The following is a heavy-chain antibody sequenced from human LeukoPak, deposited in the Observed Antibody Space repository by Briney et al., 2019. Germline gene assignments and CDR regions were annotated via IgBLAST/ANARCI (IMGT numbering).Heavy chain of an antibody. CDR2: ISSSSSYI. J-gene: IGHJ4*02. Sequence: GGSLTLSCAASGCTFSSYSMNWVRQARGKGLDWVSSISSSSSYIYYADSVKGRFTISRDNAKNSLYLQMNSLRAEDTAVYYCARGVPRVRGPRRIDYWGQGTLGTVSS. CDR3: ARGVPRVRGPRRIDY. CDR1: GCTFSSYS. V-gene: IGHV3-21*01. D-gene: IGHD3-10*01.